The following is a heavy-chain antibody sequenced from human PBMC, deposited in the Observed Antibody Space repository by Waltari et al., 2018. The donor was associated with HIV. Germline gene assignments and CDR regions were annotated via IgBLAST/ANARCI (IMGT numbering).Heavy chain of an antibody. CDR1: CFMFEDYA. V-gene: IGHV3-9*01. J-gene: IGHJ3*02. Sequence: RLVQSGGGLVQPGRSLSLSCAAFCFMFEDYAMVWVRQIPGKGLDGVSGISRNRGDKLYADSVKGRFTNSGANARTSLFLQMNSLRTEDTALYFWANGDAYDGGRVGAVKIWGPGTMVT. D-gene: IGHD2-21*01. CDR3: ANGDAYDGGRVGAVKI. CDR2: ISRNRGDK.